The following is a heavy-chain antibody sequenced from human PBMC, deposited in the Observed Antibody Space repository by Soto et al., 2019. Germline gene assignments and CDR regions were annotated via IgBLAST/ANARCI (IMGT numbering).Heavy chain of an antibody. CDR3: ARDLGYYDSSGRRSAFDI. J-gene: IGHJ3*02. Sequence: GGSMRVSCAASGLTFISYSMNWVRQNTGKGLEWVSSISSSSSYIYYADSVKGRFTISRDNAKNSLYLQMNSLRAEDTAVYYCARDLGYYDSSGRRSAFDIWGQGTMVTVSS. CDR1: GLTFISYS. V-gene: IGHV3-21*01. D-gene: IGHD3-22*01. CDR2: ISSSSSYI.